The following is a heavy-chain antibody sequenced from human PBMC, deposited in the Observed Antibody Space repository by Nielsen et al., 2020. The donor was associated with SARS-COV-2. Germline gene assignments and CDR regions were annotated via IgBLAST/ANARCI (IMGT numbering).Heavy chain of an antibody. CDR1: GFSISDSG. V-gene: IGHV3-73*01. D-gene: IGHD3-22*01. Sequence: GEPLKISCAASGFSISDSGMHWVRQASGRGLEWLGRIRSKSHSYETVYAVSVRDRFTISRDDSENTAYLQMNSLRAEDTAVYYCAREMDDSSGYYDYWGQGTLVTVSS. CDR3: AREMDDSSGYYDY. J-gene: IGHJ4*02. CDR2: IRSKSHSYET.